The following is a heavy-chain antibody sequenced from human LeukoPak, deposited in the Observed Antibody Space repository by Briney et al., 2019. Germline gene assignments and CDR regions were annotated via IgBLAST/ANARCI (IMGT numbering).Heavy chain of an antibody. V-gene: IGHV3-7*01. J-gene: IGHJ4*02. CDR2: IKQDGSEK. CDR1: GFTFSNYW. D-gene: IGHD1-1*01. Sequence: GGSLRLSCAASGFTFSNYWMNWVRQAPGKGLEWVANIKQDGSEKYYLDSVKGRFTISRDNAKNSLYLQMNSLRAEDTAVYYCAKDVWNRGYFDYWGQGTLVTVSS. CDR3: AKDVWNRGYFDY.